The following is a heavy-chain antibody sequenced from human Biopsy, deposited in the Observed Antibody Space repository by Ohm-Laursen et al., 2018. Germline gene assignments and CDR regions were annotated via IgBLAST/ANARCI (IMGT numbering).Heavy chain of an antibody. D-gene: IGHD3-10*01. J-gene: IGHJ4*02. CDR1: GYTFTDYY. CDR2: INPNSGAT. V-gene: IGHV1-2*02. Sequence: SVKVSCKASGYTFTDYYIHWVRQSPGQGLEWMGWINPNSGATNSAQKFRDRATLTRDTSISAVYIDLRRLKSDDAAIYYCARDRMTDVFGGPTRTDVFDSWGQGIPVTVSS. CDR3: ARDRMTDVFGGPTRTDVFDS.